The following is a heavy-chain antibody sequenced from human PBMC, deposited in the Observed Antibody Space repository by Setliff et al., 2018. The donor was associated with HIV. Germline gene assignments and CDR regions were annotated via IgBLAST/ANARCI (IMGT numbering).Heavy chain of an antibody. V-gene: IGHV4-61*09. D-gene: IGHD7-27*01. J-gene: IGHJ2*01. Sequence: SETLSLTCTVSGGSISSGSYYWSWIRQPAGKRLEWIGHIYTSGATNYNASLKSRLSMSVDTSKKQFSLKLRSVTAADMAVYYCARDPRERWGSTYWYFDVWGRGTLVTVSS. CDR2: IYTSGAT. CDR1: GGSISSGSYY. CDR3: ARDPRERWGSTYWYFDV.